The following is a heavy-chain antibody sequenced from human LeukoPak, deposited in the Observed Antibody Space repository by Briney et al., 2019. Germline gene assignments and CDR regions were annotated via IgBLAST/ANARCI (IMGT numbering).Heavy chain of an antibody. CDR3: ARDRAGAQSWVALDP. J-gene: IGHJ5*02. V-gene: IGHV3-66*02. CDR2: IYGDSTP. Sequence: GGSLRLSCAASGFTVSNDYMAWVRQAPGRGLEWVSLIYGDSTPFYTDSVKGRFHISRDNFKNTLYLQMSSLRPEDTALYYCARDRAGAQSWVALDPWGQGTLVTVSS. CDR1: GFTVSNDY. D-gene: IGHD3-10*01.